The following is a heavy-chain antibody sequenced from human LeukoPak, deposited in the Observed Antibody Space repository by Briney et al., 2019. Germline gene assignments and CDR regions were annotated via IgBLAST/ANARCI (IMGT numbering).Heavy chain of an antibody. J-gene: IGHJ5*02. D-gene: IGHD2-15*01. CDR2: IYYNGST. CDR3: ARTPRGGAWFDP. Sequence: SETLSLTCTVSGGSISSGDYYWSWIRQPPGKGLEWIGYIYYNGSTYYNPSLKSRVTISVDTSKNQYSLKLSSVTAADTAVYYCARTPRGGAWFDPWGQGTLVTVSS. V-gene: IGHV4-30-4*08. CDR1: GGSISSGDYY.